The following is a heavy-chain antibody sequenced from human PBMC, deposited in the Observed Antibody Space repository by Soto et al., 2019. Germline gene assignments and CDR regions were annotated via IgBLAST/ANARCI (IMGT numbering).Heavy chain of an antibody. CDR2: ISYDGSNK. CDR1: GFTFSSYG. CDR3: AKEGVTDYYYYYMDV. D-gene: IGHD1-20*01. V-gene: IGHV3-30*18. Sequence: GGSLRLSCAASGFTFSSYGMHWVRQAPGKGLEWVAVISYDGSNKYYADSVKGRFTISRDNSKNTLYLQMNSLRAEDTALYYCAKEGVTDYYYYYMDVWGKGTTVTVSS. J-gene: IGHJ6*03.